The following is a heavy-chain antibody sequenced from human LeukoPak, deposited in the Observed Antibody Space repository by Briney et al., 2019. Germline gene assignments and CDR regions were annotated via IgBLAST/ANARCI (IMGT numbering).Heavy chain of an antibody. CDR2: ISYDGSNK. CDR3: AKDLSPAYLSYYYYYGMDV. J-gene: IGHJ6*02. CDR1: GFTFSSYG. V-gene: IGHV3-30*18. Sequence: PGRSLRLSCAASGFTFSSYGMHWVRQAPGKGLEWVAVISYDGSNKYYADSVKGRFTISRDNSKNTLYLQMNSLRAEDTAVYYCAKDLSPAYLSYYYYYGMDVWGQGTTVTVSS.